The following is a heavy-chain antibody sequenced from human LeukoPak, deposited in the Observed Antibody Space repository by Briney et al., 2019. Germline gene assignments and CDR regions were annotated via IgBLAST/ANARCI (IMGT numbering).Heavy chain of an antibody. CDR1: GYSVSSGYY. CDR2: IFHDGTT. V-gene: IGHV4-38-2*02. Sequence: SETLSLTCSVSGYSVSSGYYWGWIRQTPGKGLEWIASIFHDGTTYYNPSLSSRVTTSVDTSKNLFSLKLTSVTAAETALYFCARDSRRAVFDFWGPGTLVTVSS. CDR3: ARDSRRAVFDF. J-gene: IGHJ4*02.